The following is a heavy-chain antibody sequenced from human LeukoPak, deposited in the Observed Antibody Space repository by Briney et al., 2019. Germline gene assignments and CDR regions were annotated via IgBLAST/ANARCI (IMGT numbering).Heavy chain of an antibody. Sequence: SETLSLTCTVSGGSISSYYWSWIRQPPGKGLEWIGYIYYSGSTYYNPSLKSRVTISVDTSKNQFSLKLSSVTAADTAVYYCASVVASYWYFDLWGRGTLVTVSS. CDR1: GGSISSYY. D-gene: IGHD5-12*01. V-gene: IGHV4-59*12. CDR2: IYYSGST. CDR3: ASVVASYWYFDL. J-gene: IGHJ2*01.